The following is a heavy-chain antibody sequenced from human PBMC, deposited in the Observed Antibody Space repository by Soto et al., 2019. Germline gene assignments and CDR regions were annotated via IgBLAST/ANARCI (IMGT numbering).Heavy chain of an antibody. CDR1: GGSISSSSYY. D-gene: IGHD3-10*01. J-gene: IGHJ3*02. CDR3: AKGGSGSYSNAFDI. CDR2: IYYSGST. Sequence: QLQLQESGPGLVKPSETLSLTCTVSGGSISSSSYYWGWIRQPPGKGLEWIGSIYYSGSTYYNPSLKSRFTISVDTSKNQFSLKLRSVTAADTAVYYCAKGGSGSYSNAFDIWGQGTMVTVSS. V-gene: IGHV4-39*01.